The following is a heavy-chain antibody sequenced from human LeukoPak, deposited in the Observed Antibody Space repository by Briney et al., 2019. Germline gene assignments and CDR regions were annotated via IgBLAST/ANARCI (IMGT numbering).Heavy chain of an antibody. D-gene: IGHD4-11*01. V-gene: IGHV3-74*01. CDR2: INPDGSST. CDR1: GFTLSTYW. CDR3: AREDHSNYNY. J-gene: IGHJ4*02. Sequence: GGSLRLSCAASGFTLSTYWIHWVRQAPGKGLVWVSRINPDGSSTSYADSVKGRFTISRDNAKNTLYLQMSSLRAEDTAVYYCAREDHSNYNYWGQGTLVTVSS.